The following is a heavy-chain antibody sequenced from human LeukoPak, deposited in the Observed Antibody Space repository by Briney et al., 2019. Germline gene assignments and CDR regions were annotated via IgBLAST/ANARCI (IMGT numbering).Heavy chain of an antibody. V-gene: IGHV5-51*01. D-gene: IGHD6-19*01. CDR1: GYSFTTYW. J-gene: IGHJ4*02. CDR2: IYPVDSDT. CDR3: ATRGVAGGLGY. Sequence: GASVKISCKGSGYSFTTYWIGWVRQMPGKGLEWMGIIYPVDSDTRYSPSFQGQVTISADKSISTAYLQWSSLQASDTAMYYCATRGVAGGLGYWGQGTLVTVSS.